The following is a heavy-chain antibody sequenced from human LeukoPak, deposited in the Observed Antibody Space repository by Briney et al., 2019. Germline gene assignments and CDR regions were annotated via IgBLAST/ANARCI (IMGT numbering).Heavy chain of an antibody. CDR3: AKHTQPHLPYYYGSGNDY. V-gene: IGHV3-7*03. Sequence: PGGSLRLSCAASGFTFSSYWMSWVRQAPGKGLEWVANIKQDGSEKYYVDSVKGRFTISRDNAKNSLYLQMNSLRAEDTAVYYCAKHTQPHLPYYYGSGNDYWGQGTLVTVSS. CDR1: GFTFSSYW. J-gene: IGHJ4*02. D-gene: IGHD3-10*01. CDR2: IKQDGSEK.